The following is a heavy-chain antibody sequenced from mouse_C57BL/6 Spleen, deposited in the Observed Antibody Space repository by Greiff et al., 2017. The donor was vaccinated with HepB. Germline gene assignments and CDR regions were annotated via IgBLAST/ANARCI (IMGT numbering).Heavy chain of an antibody. J-gene: IGHJ2*01. CDR2: INYDGSST. Sequence: EVKLVESEGGLVQPGSSMKLSCTASGFTFSDYYMAWVRQVPEKGLEWVATINYDGSSTYYLDSLKSRFIISRDNAKNILYLQMSSLKSEDTATYYCAREGTGYFDYWGQGTTLTVSS. V-gene: IGHV5-16*01. CDR1: GFTFSDYY. CDR3: AREGTGYFDY. D-gene: IGHD4-1*01.